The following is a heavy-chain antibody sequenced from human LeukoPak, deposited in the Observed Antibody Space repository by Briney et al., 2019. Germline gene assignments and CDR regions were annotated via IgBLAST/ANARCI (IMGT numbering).Heavy chain of an antibody. Sequence: SETLSLTCAVYGGSFSGYYWSWIRQPPGKGLEWIGEINHSGSTNYNPSLKSRVTISVDTSKNQFSLKLSSVTAADTAAYYCARRSKGPYYYGSGSLNWFDPWGQGTLVTVSS. J-gene: IGHJ5*02. V-gene: IGHV4-34*01. CDR1: GGSFSGYY. CDR2: INHSGST. CDR3: ARRSKGPYYYGSGSLNWFDP. D-gene: IGHD3-10*01.